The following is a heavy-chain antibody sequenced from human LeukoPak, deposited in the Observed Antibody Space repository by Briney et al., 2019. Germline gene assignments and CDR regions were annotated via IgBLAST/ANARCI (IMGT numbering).Heavy chain of an antibody. Sequence: ASVKVSCKASGYTFTGYYIHWVRQAPGQGLEWMGWMNPNSGNTGYAQKFQGRVTMTRNTSISTAYMELSSLRSEDTAVYYCARGYNAPTDDWGQGTLVTVSS. J-gene: IGHJ4*02. CDR1: GYTFTGYY. CDR2: MNPNSGNT. D-gene: IGHD5-24*01. V-gene: IGHV1-8*02. CDR3: ARGYNAPTDD.